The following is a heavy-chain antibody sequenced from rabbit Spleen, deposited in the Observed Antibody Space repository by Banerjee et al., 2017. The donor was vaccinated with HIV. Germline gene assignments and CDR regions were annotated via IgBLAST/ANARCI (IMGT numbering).Heavy chain of an antibody. V-gene: IGHV1S45*01. Sequence: QEQLEESGGDLVKPEGSLTLTCTASGIDFSGYYWICWVRQAPGKGLEWIACIYAGSSAYYASWARGRFTISKTSSTTVTLQMTSLTAADTATYFCARSNSGGFRDFNLWGPGTLVTVS. D-gene: IGHD1-1*01. CDR1: GIDFSGYYW. CDR2: IYAGSSA. CDR3: ARSNSGGFRDFNL. J-gene: IGHJ4*01.